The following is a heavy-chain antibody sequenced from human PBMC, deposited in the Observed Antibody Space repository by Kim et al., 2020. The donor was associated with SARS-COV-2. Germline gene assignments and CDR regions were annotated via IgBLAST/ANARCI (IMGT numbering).Heavy chain of an antibody. CDR1: GFTFDDYA. CDR2: ISWNSGSI. CDR3: AKDMGVAVAGGNFEY. V-gene: IGHV3-9*01. Sequence: GGSLRLSCAASGFTFDDYAMHWVRQAPGKGLEWVSGISWNSGSIGYADSVKGRFTISRDNAKNSLYPQMNSLRAEDTALYYCAKDMGVAVAGGNFEYWGQGTLVTVSS. J-gene: IGHJ4*02. D-gene: IGHD6-19*01.